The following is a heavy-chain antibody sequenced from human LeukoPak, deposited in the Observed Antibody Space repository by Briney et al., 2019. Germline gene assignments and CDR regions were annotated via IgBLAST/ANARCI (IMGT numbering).Heavy chain of an antibody. CDR2: ISGGGDT. J-gene: IGHJ6*02. CDR1: GFTVSSTY. V-gene: IGHV3-66*01. CDR3: AGRGSGYYYGMNV. Sequence: PGGSLRLSSAPSGFTVSSTYMSWVRQAPTKGLEWVSIISGGGDTFYAGSVKGRFTISRDTSKNTLYLQMNSLRAEDTAVYYCAGRGSGYYYGMNVWGQGTTVTVSS. D-gene: IGHD3-10*01.